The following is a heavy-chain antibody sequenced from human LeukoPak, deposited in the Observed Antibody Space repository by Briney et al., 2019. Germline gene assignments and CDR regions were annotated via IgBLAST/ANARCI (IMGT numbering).Heavy chain of an antibody. D-gene: IGHD3-9*01. V-gene: IGHV3-30*02. Sequence: GGSLRLSCAASGFTFSSYGMHWVRQAPGKGLEWVAFIRYDGSNKYYADSVKGRFTISRDNAKNSLYLQMTSLRAEDTAVYYCARVDPFDYWGQGTVVLVSS. CDR2: IRYDGSNK. CDR1: GFTFSSYG. J-gene: IGHJ4*02. CDR3: ARVDPFDY.